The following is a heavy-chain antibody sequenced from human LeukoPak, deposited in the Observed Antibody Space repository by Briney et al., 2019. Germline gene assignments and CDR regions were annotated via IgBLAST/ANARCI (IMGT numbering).Heavy chain of an antibody. D-gene: IGHD2-21*02. CDR1: GFTCGDYA. Sequence: GGSLRRSCTASGFTCGDYAMSWVGQAPGQGLEWVGFIRSKAYGGTTEYAASVKGRFTISRDHSKSIAYLQMNSLKTEDTAVYFCSILLYCAGDCYSYFYYYGMDVWGQGNTVTVSS. CDR2: IRSKAYGGTT. CDR3: SILLYCAGDCYSYFYYYGMDV. J-gene: IGHJ6*02. V-gene: IGHV3-49*04.